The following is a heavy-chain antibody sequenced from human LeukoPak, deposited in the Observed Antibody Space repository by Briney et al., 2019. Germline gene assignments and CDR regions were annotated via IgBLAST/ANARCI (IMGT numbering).Heavy chain of an antibody. D-gene: IGHD2-15*01. V-gene: IGHV3-7*01. J-gene: IGHJ4*02. Sequence: GGSLRLSCAASGFTFSRYWMSWVRQAPGKGLEWVANIRQDGGEKYYVDFVKGRFTISRDNAKNSLYLQMDSLRAEDTAVYYCARDSVHCSGESCYLDWGKGTLVTVSS. CDR2: IRQDGGEK. CDR3: ARDSVHCSGESCYLD. CDR1: GFTFSRYW.